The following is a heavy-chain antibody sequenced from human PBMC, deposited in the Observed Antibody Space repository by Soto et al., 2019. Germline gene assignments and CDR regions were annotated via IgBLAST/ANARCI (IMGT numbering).Heavy chain of an antibody. CDR3: ARAQSSGYVRGWFDP. V-gene: IGHV4-61*01. CDR2: IYYSGST. Sequence: SETLSLTCTVSGGSVSSGSYYWSWIRQPPGRGLEWIGYIYYSGSTNYNPSLKSRVTISVDTSKNQFSLKLSSVTAADTAVYYCARAQSSGYVRGWFDPWGQGTLVTVSS. CDR1: GGSVSSGSYY. J-gene: IGHJ5*02. D-gene: IGHD3-22*01.